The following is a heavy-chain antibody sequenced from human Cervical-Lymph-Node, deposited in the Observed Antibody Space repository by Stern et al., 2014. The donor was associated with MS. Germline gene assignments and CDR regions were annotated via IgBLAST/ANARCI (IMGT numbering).Heavy chain of an antibody. V-gene: IGHV1-46*01. D-gene: IGHD3-3*01. Sequence: DQLVESGAEVKKPGASVKVSCKASGYTFTSYYMHWVRQAPGQGLEWMGIINPSGGSTSYAQKFQGRVTMTRDTSTSTVYMELSSLRSEDTAVYYCARARNPRITIFGVLTPSPYGMDVWGQGTTVTVSS. J-gene: IGHJ6*02. CDR2: INPSGGST. CDR1: GYTFTSYY. CDR3: ARARNPRITIFGVLTPSPYGMDV.